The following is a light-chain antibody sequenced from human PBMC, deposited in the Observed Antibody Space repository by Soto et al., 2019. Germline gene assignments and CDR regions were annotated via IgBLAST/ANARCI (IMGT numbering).Light chain of an antibody. CDR3: QQRFSWPPT. J-gene: IGKJ4*01. CDR1: QSVSRY. V-gene: IGKV3-11*01. CDR2: DTS. Sequence: EIGLTQSPATLSLSPGDRATPSCRASQSVSRYLAWYQQKPGQAPRLLIHDTSTRATGVPDTFSGSGSGTEFTLTISSLEPEDFAMYYCQQRFSWPPTFGGGTHVEIK.